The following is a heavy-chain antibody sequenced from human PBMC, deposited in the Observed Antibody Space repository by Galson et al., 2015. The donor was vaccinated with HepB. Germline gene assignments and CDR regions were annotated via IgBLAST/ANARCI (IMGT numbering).Heavy chain of an antibody. D-gene: IGHD6-19*01. J-gene: IGHJ6*02. CDR2: IIPVFGTT. CDR1: GGTFSSYA. CDR3: ARDHMVGPPTVAGDYDYYYGMDV. V-gene: IGHV1-69*06. Sequence: SVKVSCKASGGTFSSYAINWVRQAPGQGLEWMGGIIPVFGTTNHAQKFQGRVTITADKSTSTAYMELSSLRSEDTAIYYCARDHMVGPPTVAGDYDYYYGMDVWGQGTTVTVSS.